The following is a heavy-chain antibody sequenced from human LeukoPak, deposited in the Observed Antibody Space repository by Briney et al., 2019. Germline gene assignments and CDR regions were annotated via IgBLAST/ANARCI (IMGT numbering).Heavy chain of an antibody. CDR2: IYHSGST. V-gene: IGHV4-30-2*01. CDR3: ASRPVVTPYYFDY. J-gene: IGHJ4*02. CDR1: GGSISSGDYS. D-gene: IGHD4-23*01. Sequence: SEALSLTCAVSGGSISSGDYSWSWIRQPPGKGLEWIGYIYHSGSTYYNPSLKSRVTISVDRSKNQFSLKLSSVTAADTAVYYCASRPVVTPYYFDYWGQGTLVTVSS.